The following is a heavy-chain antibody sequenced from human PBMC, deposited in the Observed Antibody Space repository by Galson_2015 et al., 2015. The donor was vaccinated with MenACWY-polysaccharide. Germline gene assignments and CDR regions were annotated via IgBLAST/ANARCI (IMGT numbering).Heavy chain of an antibody. CDR3: ARHERREVRTSSAFDM. J-gene: IGHJ3*02. D-gene: IGHD1-26*01. V-gene: IGHV4-39*01. CDR2: IFYSGTT. Sequence: WVRQSPDKGLEWIGCIFYSGTTYYNPSLKSRVTISVDASRSQFSLRLTSVTAADTAVYYCARHERREVRTSSAFDMWGPGTMVTVSS.